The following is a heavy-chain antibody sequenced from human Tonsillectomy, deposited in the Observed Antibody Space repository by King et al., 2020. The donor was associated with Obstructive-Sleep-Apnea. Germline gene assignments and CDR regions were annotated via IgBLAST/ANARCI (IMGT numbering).Heavy chain of an antibody. CDR2: IHHRGST. CDR1: GYSISGGYY. V-gene: IGHV4-38-2*02. CDR3: ARDRDVYYYDTSGAKYGMDV. J-gene: IGHJ6*02. Sequence: VQLQESGPGLLKPSETLSLTCTVSGYSISGGYYWGWIRQPPGKGLEWIGSIHHRGSTNYKPSLKSRVTISIDTSKNQFSLRLSSVTAADTAVYYCARDRDVYYYDTSGAKYGMDVWGQGTTVTVSS. D-gene: IGHD3-22*01.